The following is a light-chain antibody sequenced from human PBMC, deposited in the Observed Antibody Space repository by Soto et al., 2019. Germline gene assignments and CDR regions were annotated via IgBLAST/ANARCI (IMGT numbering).Light chain of an antibody. CDR3: QQRSDWPRT. CDR1: ENVYSY. J-gene: IGKJ1*01. Sequence: EIVLTQSPATLSLSPGERATLSCRASENVYSYLAWCRQAPGQPPSLLIYDASNRAAGVPARFSGSGSGTDFTLTISSLEPEDFAVYYCQQRSDWPRTFGQGTKVDIK. V-gene: IGKV3-11*01. CDR2: DAS.